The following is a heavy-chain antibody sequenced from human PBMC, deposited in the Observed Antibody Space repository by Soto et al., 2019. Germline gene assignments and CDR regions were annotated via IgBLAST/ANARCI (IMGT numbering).Heavy chain of an antibody. Sequence: QVQLVQSGAEVKKPGASVKVSCKASGYTFTSYAMHWVRQAPGQRLEWMGWINAGNGNTKYSQKLQGRVTITRDTSASTAYMELSSLRSEDTAVYYCAGATSIAPPRDYYYGMDVWGQGTTVTVSS. J-gene: IGHJ6*02. CDR1: GYTFTSYA. D-gene: IGHD6-6*01. CDR2: INAGNGNT. V-gene: IGHV1-3*01. CDR3: AGATSIAPPRDYYYGMDV.